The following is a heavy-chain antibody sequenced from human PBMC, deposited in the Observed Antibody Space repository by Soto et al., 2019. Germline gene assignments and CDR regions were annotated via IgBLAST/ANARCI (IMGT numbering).Heavy chain of an antibody. V-gene: IGHV4-31*03. CDR2: IHYRGTT. CDR1: CGSITGAYY. CDR3: ARVRDSFGLDV. Sequence: PSATLSLTCNVSCGSITGAYYWNWIRQHPVKGLGWIGSIHYRGTTDYNPSLKSRITISLDRSKNQFALKLSSVTAADTAVYYCARVRDSFGLDVWGQGTTITVS. D-gene: IGHD2-15*01. J-gene: IGHJ6*02.